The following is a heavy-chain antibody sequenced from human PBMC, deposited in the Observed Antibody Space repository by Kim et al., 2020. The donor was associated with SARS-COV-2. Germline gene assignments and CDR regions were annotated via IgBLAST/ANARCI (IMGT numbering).Heavy chain of an antibody. CDR1: GGSFSGYY. J-gene: IGHJ4*01. CDR2: INHSGST. D-gene: IGHD6-13*01. V-gene: IGHV4-34*01. Sequence: SETLSLTCAVYGGSFSGYYWSWIRQPPGKGLEWIGEINHSGSTYYNPSLKSRVTISVDTSKNQFSLKLSSVTAADTAVYYCARASSSWYGNRKYYFDYWG. CDR3: ARASSSWYGNRKYYFDY.